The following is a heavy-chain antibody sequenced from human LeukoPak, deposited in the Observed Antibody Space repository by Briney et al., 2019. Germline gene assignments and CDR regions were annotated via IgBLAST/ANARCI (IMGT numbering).Heavy chain of an antibody. D-gene: IGHD1-26*01. V-gene: IGHV4-59*01. CDR1: GGSISSYY. CDR3: ARVGDAAPPYINCDFMDG. Sequence: PSETLSLTCTGSGGSISSYYWSWIPPPPGKGLEGIGNIYYSGSTNYNPSLKSRVTISVDTSKNQFSLKLSSVTAADTVVYYCARVGDAAPPYINCDFMDGCSKGTTVTVSS. J-gene: IGHJ6*03. CDR2: IYYSGST.